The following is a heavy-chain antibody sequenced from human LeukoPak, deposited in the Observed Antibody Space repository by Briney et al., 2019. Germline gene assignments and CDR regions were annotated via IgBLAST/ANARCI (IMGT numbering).Heavy chain of an antibody. CDR3: TKDRPLVGIDY. V-gene: IGHV3-30*02. Sequence: PGGSLRLPCAASGFTFSSCGMHWVRQAPGKGLKWVAFIRFDGSNKYYADSVKGRFTISRDNSKNTLYLHMNSLRVEDTALYYCTKDRPLVGIDYWGQGTLVTVS. D-gene: IGHD1-26*01. J-gene: IGHJ4*02. CDR1: GFTFSSCG. CDR2: IRFDGSNK.